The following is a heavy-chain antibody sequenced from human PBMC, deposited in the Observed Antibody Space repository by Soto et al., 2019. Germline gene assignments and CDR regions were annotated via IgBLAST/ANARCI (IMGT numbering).Heavy chain of an antibody. V-gene: IGHV3-11*01. CDR3: ARGVVVAANDAFDI. D-gene: IGHD2-15*01. CDR1: GFTFSDYY. J-gene: IGHJ3*02. CDR2: ISSSGSTI. Sequence: GGSLRLSCAASGFTFSDYYMSWIRQAPGKGLEWVSYISSSGSTIYYADSVKGRFTISRDNAKNSLYLQMNSLRAEDTAVYYCARGVVVAANDAFDIWGQGTMVTVSS.